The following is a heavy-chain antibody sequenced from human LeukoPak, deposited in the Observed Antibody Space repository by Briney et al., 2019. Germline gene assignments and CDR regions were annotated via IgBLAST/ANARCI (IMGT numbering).Heavy chain of an antibody. CDR3: AKDSYSKGDF. J-gene: IGHJ4*02. CDR1: GCTFSYHW. CDR2: IKNDGPVK. Sequence: GGSLTLSCAASGCTFSYHWMTWVRQAPGKGLEGVAYIKNDGPVKNYVDSVKGRFTISRDNAKNSLYLQRNRLRAEDTAVYYCAKDSYSKGDFWGQGGLVTVSS. D-gene: IGHD6-13*01. V-gene: IGHV3-7*01.